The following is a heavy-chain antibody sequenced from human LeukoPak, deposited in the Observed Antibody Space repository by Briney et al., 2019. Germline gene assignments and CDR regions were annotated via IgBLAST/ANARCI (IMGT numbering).Heavy chain of an antibody. CDR3: AKGGASSPYTYIDV. J-gene: IGHJ6*04. V-gene: IGHV3-23*01. D-gene: IGHD6-6*01. Sequence: PGGSLRLSCAASGFTFSNHAMSWVRQAPGKGLEWVSVIGDSGGSTYYADSVKSRFTISRDNSKNTLYLQMNSLRADDTAVYHCAKGGASSPYTYIDVWGKGTTVIVSS. CDR2: IGDSGGST. CDR1: GFTFSNHA.